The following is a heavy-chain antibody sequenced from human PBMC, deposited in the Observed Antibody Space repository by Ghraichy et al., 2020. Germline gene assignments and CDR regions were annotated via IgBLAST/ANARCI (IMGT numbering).Heavy chain of an antibody. J-gene: IGHJ4*02. D-gene: IGHD2-8*01. CDR2: ISSSTRYI. CDR1: GLMFSPNT. Sequence: LSLTCVASGLMFSPNTMNWVRQAPGKGLEWVSSISSSTRYIYYADSVKGRFTISRDNAKNSLYLQMNSLRAEDTAVYYCARGGSWSAGDYWGQGTLVTVSS. V-gene: IGHV3-21*04. CDR3: ARGGSWSAGDY.